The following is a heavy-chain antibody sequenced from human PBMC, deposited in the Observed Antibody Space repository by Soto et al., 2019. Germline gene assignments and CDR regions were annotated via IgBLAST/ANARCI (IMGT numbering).Heavy chain of an antibody. J-gene: IGHJ6*02. D-gene: IGHD5-12*01. CDR1: GASIRSYY. V-gene: IGHV4-59*01. Sequence: SENLSLTCTVSGASIRSYYLTWIRQPPGRGLELIGYIYYSGSTRHNPSLKSRVTIPVDLSKNQFSLKLRSVIAAETAEYCCARAYGGFATGTEVWGHGPAFT. CDR3: ARAYGGFATGTEV. CDR2: IYYSGST.